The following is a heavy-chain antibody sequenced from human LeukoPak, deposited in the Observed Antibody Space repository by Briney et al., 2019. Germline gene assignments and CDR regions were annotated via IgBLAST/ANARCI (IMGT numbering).Heavy chain of an antibody. CDR2: ISSTGGTT. CDR1: GFTFSSYG. CDR3: AKSPDDYYYFYMDV. J-gene: IGHJ6*03. Sequence: GGSLRLSCAASGFTFSSYGMSWVRQAPGKGLEWVSSISSTGGTTYYADSVKGRFTISRDNSKNTLYLQVNSLRAEDTAVYFCAKSPDDYYYFYMDVWGKGTTVTVSS. D-gene: IGHD1-14*01. V-gene: IGHV3-23*01.